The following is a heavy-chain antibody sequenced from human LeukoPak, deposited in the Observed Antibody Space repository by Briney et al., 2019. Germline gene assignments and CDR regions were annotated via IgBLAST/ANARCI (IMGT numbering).Heavy chain of an antibody. J-gene: IGHJ6*02. CDR3: VSGVGMDV. Sequence: PGGSLRLSCIDSGFTFSTSELNWVRQAPGTGLEWLAFINSRNTIYYSDSLRGGFTISRDNAKNSLYLQMNSLTVEDTAVYYCVSGVGMDVWGQGTTVTVSS. V-gene: IGHV3-48*03. CDR1: GFTFSTSE. CDR2: INSRNTI. D-gene: IGHD3-10*01.